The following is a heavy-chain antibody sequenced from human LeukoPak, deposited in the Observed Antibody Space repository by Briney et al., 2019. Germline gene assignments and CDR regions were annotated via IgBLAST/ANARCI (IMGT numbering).Heavy chain of an antibody. J-gene: IGHJ4*02. Sequence: GGSLRLSCAASGFTFDDYAMHWVRQAPGKGLEWVSGISWNSGSIGYADSVKGRFTISRDNAKNSLYLQMNSLRAEDMALYYCAKDIAPLKFYVFYYWGQGTLVTVSS. V-gene: IGHV3-9*03. CDR3: AKDIAPLKFYVFYY. CDR2: ISWNSGSI. CDR1: GFTFDDYA. D-gene: IGHD5/OR15-5a*01.